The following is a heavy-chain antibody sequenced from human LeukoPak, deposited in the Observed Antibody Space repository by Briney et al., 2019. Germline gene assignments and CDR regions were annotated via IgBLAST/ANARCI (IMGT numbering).Heavy chain of an antibody. CDR2: IGIADDT. V-gene: IGHV3-13*01. D-gene: IGHD5/OR15-5a*01. CDR3: VRGGIQVSGSDAFDI. CDR1: GFTFRNYD. Sequence: GGSLRLSCAASGFTFRNYDMHWVRQFPGRGLEWVSAIGIADDTHYPDSVKGRFTSSRENAKSSLYLQMNSLRDGDTSVYYCVRGGIQVSGSDAFDIWGQGTMVTVSS. J-gene: IGHJ3*02.